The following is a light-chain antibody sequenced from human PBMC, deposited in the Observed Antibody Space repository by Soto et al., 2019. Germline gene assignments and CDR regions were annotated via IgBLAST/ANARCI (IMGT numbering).Light chain of an antibody. J-gene: IGLJ2*01. CDR3: QVWDDSTDHRVV. CDR1: HIGSKT. Sequence: SYELTQPPSVSVAPGQTARLTCGGSHIGSKTVHWYQQKPGQAPVVVISDDTDRPSGIPERFYGSNSRNTATLTIGRVEAGDEADYYCQVWDDSTDHRVVFGGGTKLTVL. V-gene: IGLV3-21*02. CDR2: DDT.